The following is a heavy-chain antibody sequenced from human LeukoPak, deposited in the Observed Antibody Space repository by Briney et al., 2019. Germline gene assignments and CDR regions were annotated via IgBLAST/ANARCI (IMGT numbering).Heavy chain of an antibody. Sequence: GGSLGLSCAVSGFTFSNYGMHWVRQAPGKGLEWVALISYDGSIKYYADSVKGRFTISRDNSKNTLYLQMNSLRADDTAVYYCAINYYDSSAYALHYWGQGTLVTVSS. CDR1: GFTFSNYG. CDR2: ISYDGSIK. J-gene: IGHJ4*02. V-gene: IGHV3-30*03. CDR3: AINYYDSSAYALHY. D-gene: IGHD3-22*01.